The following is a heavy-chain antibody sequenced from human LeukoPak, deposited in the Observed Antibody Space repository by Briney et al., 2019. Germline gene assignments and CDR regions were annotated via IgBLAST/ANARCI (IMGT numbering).Heavy chain of an antibody. CDR3: ARDVDYYDSSGYSGYFDY. D-gene: IGHD3-22*01. J-gene: IGHJ4*02. Sequence: SETLSLTCTVSGGSISSYYWSWIRQPAGKGLEWIGRIYTSGSTNYNPSLKSRVTMSVDTSKNQFSLKLSSVTAADTAVYYCARDVDYYDSSGYSGYFDYWGQGTLVTVSS. V-gene: IGHV4-4*07. CDR1: GGSISSYY. CDR2: IYTSGST.